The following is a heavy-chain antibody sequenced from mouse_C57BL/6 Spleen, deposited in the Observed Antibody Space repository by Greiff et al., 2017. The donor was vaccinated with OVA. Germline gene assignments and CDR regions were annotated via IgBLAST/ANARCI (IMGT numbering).Heavy chain of an antibody. Sequence: EVKLVESGGGLVKPGGSLKLSCAASGFTFSDYGMHWVRQAPEQGLEWVAYISSGSSTIYYADTVKGRFTISRDNAKNTLFLQMTSLRSEDTAMYYCARPPLGRRYFDVWGTGTTVTVSS. CDR3: ARPPLGRRYFDV. CDR1: GFTFSDYG. CDR2: ISSGSSTI. V-gene: IGHV5-17*01. J-gene: IGHJ1*03. D-gene: IGHD4-1*01.